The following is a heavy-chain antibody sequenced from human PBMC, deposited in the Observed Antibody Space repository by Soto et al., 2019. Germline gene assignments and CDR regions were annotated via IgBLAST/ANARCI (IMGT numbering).Heavy chain of an antibody. CDR1: GYSFTSYW. CDR2: IYPGDSDT. V-gene: IGHV5-51*01. CDR3: ARHKLEDIVVVPAATMDV. J-gene: IGHJ6*02. Sequence: PGESLKISCKGSGYSFTSYWIGWARQMPGKGLEWMGIIYPGDSDTRYSPSFQGQVTISADKSISTAYLQWSSLKASDTAMYYCARHKLEDIVVVPAATMDVWGQGTTVTVSS. D-gene: IGHD2-2*01.